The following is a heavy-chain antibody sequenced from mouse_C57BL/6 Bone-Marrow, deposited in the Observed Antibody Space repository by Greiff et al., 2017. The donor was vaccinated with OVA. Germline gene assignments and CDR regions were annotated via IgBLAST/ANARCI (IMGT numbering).Heavy chain of an antibody. D-gene: IGHD1-1*01. J-gene: IGHJ3*01. CDR2: IYPGSGNT. CDR3: ARDYGSSWSAY. CDR1: GYSFTSYY. Sequence: VQLQQSGPELVKPGASVKISCKASGYSFTSYYIHWVKQRPGQGLEWIGWIYPGSGNTKYNEKFKGKATLTADTSSSTAYMQLSSLTSEDSAVYYCARDYGSSWSAYWGQGTLVTVSA. V-gene: IGHV1-66*01.